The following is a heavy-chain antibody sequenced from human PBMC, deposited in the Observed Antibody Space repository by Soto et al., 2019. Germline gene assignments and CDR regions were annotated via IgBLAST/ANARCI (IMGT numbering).Heavy chain of an antibody. V-gene: IGHV3-30*18. Sequence: GGSLRLSCAASGFTFSSYGMHWVRQAPGKGLEWVAVISYDGSNKYYADSVKGRFTISRDNSKNTLYLQMNSLRAEDTAVYYCAKEPSRFLELTASFDIWGQGTMVTVSS. D-gene: IGHD3-3*01. CDR2: ISYDGSNK. J-gene: IGHJ3*02. CDR1: GFTFSSYG. CDR3: AKEPSRFLELTASFDI.